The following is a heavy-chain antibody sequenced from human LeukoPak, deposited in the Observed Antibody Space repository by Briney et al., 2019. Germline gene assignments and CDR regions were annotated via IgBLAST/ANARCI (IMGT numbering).Heavy chain of an antibody. CDR1: GGSISSSSYY. CDR2: INHSGST. V-gene: IGHV4-39*07. J-gene: IGHJ3*02. Sequence: PSETLSLTCTVSGGSISSSSYYWSWIRQPPGKGLEWIGEINHSGSTNYNPSLKSRVTISVDTSKNQFSLKLSSVTAADTAVYYCARRDTDDAFDIWGQGTMVTVSS. CDR3: ARRDTDDAFDI.